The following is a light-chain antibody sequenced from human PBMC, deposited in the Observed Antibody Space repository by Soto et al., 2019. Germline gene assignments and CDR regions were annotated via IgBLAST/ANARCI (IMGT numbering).Light chain of an antibody. V-gene: IGLV2-14*01. CDR1: SSDVGGYNY. J-gene: IGLJ1*01. CDR2: DVS. CDR3: SSYTSSSPYV. Sequence: QXVLAQPASVSGSPVQSIIISCTGTSSDVGGYNYVSWYQQHPGKAPKLMIYDVSNRPSGVSNRFSGSKSGNTASLTISGLQAEDEADYYCSSYTSSSPYVFGTGTKVTV.